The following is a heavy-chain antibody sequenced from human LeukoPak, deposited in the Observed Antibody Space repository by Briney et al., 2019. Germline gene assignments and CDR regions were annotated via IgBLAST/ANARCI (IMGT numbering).Heavy chain of an antibody. CDR3: ARAPNHYDFWSGYYQYYFDY. CDR1: GGSVSSGSYY. D-gene: IGHD3-3*01. Sequence: SETLSLTCTVSGGSVSSGSYYWSWIRQPPGKGLERIGYIYYSGSTNYNPSLKSRVTISVDTSKNQFPLKLSSVTAADTAVYYCARAPNHYDFWSGYYQYYFDYWGQGTLVTVSS. J-gene: IGHJ4*02. CDR2: IYYSGST. V-gene: IGHV4-61*01.